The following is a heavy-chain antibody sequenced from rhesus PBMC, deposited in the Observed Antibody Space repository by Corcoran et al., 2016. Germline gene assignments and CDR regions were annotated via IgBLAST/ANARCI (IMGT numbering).Heavy chain of an antibody. J-gene: IGHJ4*01. CDR2: IYGSRGST. D-gene: IGHD3-28*01. CDR3: ARGTDYYDSGYSDY. CDR1: GGSISSGYD. V-gene: IGHV4-76*01. Sequence: QVQLQESGPGVVKPSETLSLTCAVSGGSISSGYDWSCIRHPPGKGLDWVGYIYGSRGSTNYNPYLKNRVTMSKDASKNQFSRKLGSGTAADTAVYYCARGTDYYDSGYSDYWGQGVLVTVSS.